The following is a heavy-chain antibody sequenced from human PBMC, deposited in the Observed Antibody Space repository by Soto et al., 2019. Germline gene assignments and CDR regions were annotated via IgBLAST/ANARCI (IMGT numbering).Heavy chain of an antibody. CDR1: GGTFSSYA. CDR2: IIPIFGTA. V-gene: IGHV1-69*12. J-gene: IGHJ5*02. Sequence: QVQLVQSGAEVKKPGSSVKVSCKASGGTFSSYAISWVRQAPGQGLEWMGGIIPIFGTANYAQKFQGRVTITEDESTSTAYMELSSLSSEDTAVYYCARVVRYCSGGSCYSPSWFDPWGQGTLVTVSS. D-gene: IGHD2-15*01. CDR3: ARVVRYCSGGSCYSPSWFDP.